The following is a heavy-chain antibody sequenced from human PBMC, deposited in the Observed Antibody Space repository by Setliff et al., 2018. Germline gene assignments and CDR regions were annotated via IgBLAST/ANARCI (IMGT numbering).Heavy chain of an antibody. CDR1: GFTFSSYW. J-gene: IGHJ4*02. V-gene: IGHV3-74*01. Sequence: GGSLRLSCAASGFTFSSYWMHWVRQAPGKGLVWVSRINSDGSSTSYADSVKGRFTISRDNSENTLYLQMNSLRPDDTAVYHCARSDGGSSGLDYWGQGTLVTVSS. CDR3: ARSDGGSSGLDY. CDR2: INSDGSST. D-gene: IGHD2-15*01.